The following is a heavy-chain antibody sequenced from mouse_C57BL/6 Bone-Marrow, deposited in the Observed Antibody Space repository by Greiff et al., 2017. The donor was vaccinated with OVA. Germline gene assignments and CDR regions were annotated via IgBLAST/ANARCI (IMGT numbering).Heavy chain of an antibody. CDR3: ARGGYYGPFDY. V-gene: IGHV1-39*01. J-gene: IGHJ2*01. CDR1: GYSFTDYN. CDR2: INPNYGTT. D-gene: IGHD1-2*01. Sequence: EVKLQESGPELVKPGASVTISCKASGYSFTDYNMNWVKQSNGKSLEWIGAINPNYGTTSYTQKFKGKATLTVDQSSSTAYMQLNSLTSEDSAVYYCARGGYYGPFDYWGQGTTLTVAS.